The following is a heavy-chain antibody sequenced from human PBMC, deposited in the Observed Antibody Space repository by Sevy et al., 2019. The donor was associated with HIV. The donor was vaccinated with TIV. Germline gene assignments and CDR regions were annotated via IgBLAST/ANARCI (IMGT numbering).Heavy chain of an antibody. V-gene: IGHV3-30*04. CDR2: NSFDGTTN. D-gene: IGHD3-22*01. CDR3: AREGHSSGRAGIFNI. Sequence: GGSLRLSCVVSEFIFRASVMHWVRQAPGKGLEWVALNSFDGTTNFNGDSMKGRFTVSRDNSKNTLYLQMNRLRDDDTALYYCAREGHSSGRAGIFNIWGPGTMVTVSS. CDR1: EFIFRASV. J-gene: IGHJ3*02.